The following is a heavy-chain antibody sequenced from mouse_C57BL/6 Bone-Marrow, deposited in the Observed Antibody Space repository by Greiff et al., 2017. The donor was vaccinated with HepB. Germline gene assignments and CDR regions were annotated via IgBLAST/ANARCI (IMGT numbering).Heavy chain of an antibody. J-gene: IGHJ2*01. D-gene: IGHD1-1*01. V-gene: IGHV10-1*01. CDR3: VRHEGYGTGFDY. CDR2: IRSKSNNYAT. CDR1: GFSFNTYA. Sequence: EVKLQESGGGLVQPKGSLKLSCAASGFSFNTYAMNWVRQAPGKGLEWVARIRSKSNNYATYYADSVKDRFTISRDDSESMLYLQMNNLKTEDTAIDYCVRHEGYGTGFDYWGQGTTLTVSS.